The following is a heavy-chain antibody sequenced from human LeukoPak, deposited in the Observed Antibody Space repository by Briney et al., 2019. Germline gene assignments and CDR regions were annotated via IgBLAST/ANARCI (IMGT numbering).Heavy chain of an antibody. CDR2: VGISGDT. CDR3: VRGGIQVSGIDEIDY. CDR1: GFTFRSYD. J-gene: IGHJ4*02. V-gene: IGHV3-13*01. D-gene: IGHD6-19*01. Sequence: GGSLRLSCAASGFTFRSYDMHWVRQVTGKGLEWVSAVGISGDTYYAGSVKGRFTISKENAKNSLYLQMNSLTAGDTAVYYCVRGGIQVSGIDEIDYWGQGTLVTVSS.